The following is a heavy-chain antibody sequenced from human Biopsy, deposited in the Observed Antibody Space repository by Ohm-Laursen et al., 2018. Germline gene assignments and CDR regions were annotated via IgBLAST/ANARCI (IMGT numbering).Heavy chain of an antibody. J-gene: IGHJ4*02. D-gene: IGHD3-16*01. V-gene: IGHV3-9*01. CDR3: VRSLRNYDFLDS. CDR1: GFNFDDYA. CDR2: LTWNSGTI. Sequence: SSLRLSCAASGFNFDDYAMHWIRQGPGKGLEWVAGLTWNSGTIAYAGSVRGRFTISRDNAKNSLYLQMNNLTSEDTALYYCVRSLRNYDFLDSWGQGTLVSASS.